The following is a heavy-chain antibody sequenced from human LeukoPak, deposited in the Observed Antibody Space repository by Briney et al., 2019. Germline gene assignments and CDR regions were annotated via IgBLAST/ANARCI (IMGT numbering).Heavy chain of an antibody. J-gene: IGHJ4*02. D-gene: IGHD2-21*02. CDR3: ARGLCGGDCYDY. CDR2: ISSTSSYI. CDR1: GFTFSNFF. Sequence: GGSLRLSCAVSGFTFSNFFMNWVRQAPGKGLGWVSSISSTSSYIYYADAVKGRFTISRDNAKNVVYLQMNSLRDEDTAVYYCARGLCGGDCYDYWGQGALVTVST. V-gene: IGHV3-21*06.